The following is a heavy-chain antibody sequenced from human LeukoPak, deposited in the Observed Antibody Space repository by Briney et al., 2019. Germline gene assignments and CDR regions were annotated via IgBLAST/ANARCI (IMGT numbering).Heavy chain of an antibody. Sequence: GGSLRLSCAASGFTVSSNDMSWVRQAPGKGLEWVSVIYSGGSTYYGDSAKGRFTISRDNAKNTVYLQMNNLRAEDTAVYFCSRGRHNSFDILGQGTMVTVSS. D-gene: IGHD6-6*01. CDR1: GFTVSSND. J-gene: IGHJ3*02. CDR3: SRGRHNSFDI. CDR2: IYSGGST. V-gene: IGHV3-53*01.